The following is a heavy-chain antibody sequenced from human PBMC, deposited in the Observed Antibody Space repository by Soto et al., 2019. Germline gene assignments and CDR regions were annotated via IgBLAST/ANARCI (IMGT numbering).Heavy chain of an antibody. CDR1: VFTFSTYA. J-gene: IGHJ4*02. Sequence: PGGSLRLSCAASVFTFSTYAMSWVRQAPGKGLEWVSAISSSGGRTYYAESVKGRFTISRDTSKNTLYLQMHSLRAEDTAVYYCAKDQTPGYAADWAVGYYFHFWGQGTLVTVSS. D-gene: IGHD3-9*01. CDR3: AKDQTPGYAADWAVGYYFHF. V-gene: IGHV3-23*01. CDR2: ISSSGGRT.